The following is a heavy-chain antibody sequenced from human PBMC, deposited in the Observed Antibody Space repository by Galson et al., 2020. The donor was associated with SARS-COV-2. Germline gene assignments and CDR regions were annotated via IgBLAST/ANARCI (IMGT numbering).Heavy chain of an antibody. V-gene: IGHV3-7*01. Sequence: GGSLRLSCEVTGFTFNDFWMSWFRQAPGKGPAWVATIKGDGSETNYADFVKGRFSISRDNAANSLYLQMNSLRVEDSAVYYCSREGWQGGYWGQGTRVTVSS. D-gene: IGHD6-19*01. CDR2: IKGDGSET. CDR3: SREGWQGGY. J-gene: IGHJ4*02. CDR1: GFTFNDFW.